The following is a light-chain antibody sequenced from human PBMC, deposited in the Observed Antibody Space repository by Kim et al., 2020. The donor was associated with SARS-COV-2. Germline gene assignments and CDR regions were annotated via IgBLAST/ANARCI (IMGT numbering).Light chain of an antibody. Sequence: ASIGDRVTITCRASQSISRYLNWYQQKPGEAPNLLIYASSNFQSGVPSRFSGSGSGTHFTLTISSLQPGDFATYYCQQSYSTPTTFGQGTKVEIK. CDR1: QSISRY. CDR3: QQSYSTPTT. V-gene: IGKV1-39*01. CDR2: ASS. J-gene: IGKJ1*01.